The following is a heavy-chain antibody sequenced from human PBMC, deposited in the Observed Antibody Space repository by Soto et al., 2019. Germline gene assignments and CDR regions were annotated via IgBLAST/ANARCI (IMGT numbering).Heavy chain of an antibody. CDR3: VRVRLGVTTRVCDY. Sequence: EVQVLDSGGGLVQPGGSLRLSCAASGFTFSDHYMDWVRQAPGKGLEWVARIKNKANSYVTEYAASVKGRVTITRDDSRNALYLQMISLQTEDTACYYCVRVRLGVTTRVCDYWGQGTLVTVSS. D-gene: IGHD2-8*01. CDR1: GFTFSDHY. J-gene: IGHJ4*02. CDR2: IKNKANSYVT. V-gene: IGHV3-72*01.